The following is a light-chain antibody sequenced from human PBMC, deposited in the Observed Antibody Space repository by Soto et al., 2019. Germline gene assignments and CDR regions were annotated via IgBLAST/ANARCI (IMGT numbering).Light chain of an antibody. V-gene: IGLV2-11*01. CDR1: SSYFGGHSY. CDR2: DFT. Sequence: QSALTQPRSVSGSPGQSVAISCTGTSSYFGGHSYVSWYQHHPGKAPKLMIYDFTKRPSGVPDRLSGSKSGNTASLTISGLQAEDEADYYGCSYAVSYVVFGGGTQLTVL. CDR3: CSYAVSYVV. J-gene: IGLJ2*01.